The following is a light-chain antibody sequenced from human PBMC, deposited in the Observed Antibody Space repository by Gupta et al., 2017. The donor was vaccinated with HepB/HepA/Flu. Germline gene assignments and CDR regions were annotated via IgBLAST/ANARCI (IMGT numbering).Light chain of an antibody. CDR1: ALPKQY. CDR2: KDS. J-gene: IGLJ2*01. CDR3: QSADSSGTPVV. V-gene: IGLV3-25*03. Sequence: SYALTQPPSVSVSPGQTARITCSGDALPKQYAYWYQQKPGQAPVLVIYKDSERPSGIPERFSGSSSGTTVTLTISGVQAEDEADYYCQSADSSGTPVVFGGGTKLTVL.